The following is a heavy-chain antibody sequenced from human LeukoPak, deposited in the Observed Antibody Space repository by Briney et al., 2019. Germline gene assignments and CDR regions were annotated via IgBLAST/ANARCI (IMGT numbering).Heavy chain of an antibody. CDR1: GGSISSNNW. CDR2: IKQDGSEK. Sequence: ETLSLTCAVSGGSISSNNWWSWVRQPPGKGLEWVANIKQDGSEKYYVDSVKGRFTISRDNAKNSLYLQMNSLRAEDTAVYYCARDGPSYYYDSSGFCFDYWGQGTLVTVSS. V-gene: IGHV3-7*01. J-gene: IGHJ4*02. D-gene: IGHD3-22*01. CDR3: ARDGPSYYYDSSGFCFDY.